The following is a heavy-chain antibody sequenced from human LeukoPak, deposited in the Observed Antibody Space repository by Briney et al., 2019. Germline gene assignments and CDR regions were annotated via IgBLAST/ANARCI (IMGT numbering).Heavy chain of an antibody. CDR2: IYPGDSDT. V-gene: IGHV5-51*01. Sequence: GESLKISCKGSGYSFTSYWIGWVRQMPGKGLEWMGIIYPGDSDTRYSPSFQGQVTISADKSISTAYLQWSSLKASDTAMYNCARHISDVVVPAAIDYWGQGTLVTVSS. CDR3: ARHISDVVVPAAIDY. J-gene: IGHJ4*02. D-gene: IGHD2-2*01. CDR1: GYSFTSYW.